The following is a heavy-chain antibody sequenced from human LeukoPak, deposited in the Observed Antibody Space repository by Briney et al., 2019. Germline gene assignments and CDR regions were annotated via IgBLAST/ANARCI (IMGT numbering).Heavy chain of an antibody. J-gene: IGHJ5*02. CDR3: ARDRLHNWFDP. Sequence: SETLSLTCAVYGGSFSGYYWSWIRQPPGKGLEWIGEINHSGSTNYNPSLKSRVTISVDTSKNQFTLKLSSVTAADTAVYYCARDRLHNWFDPWGQGTLVTVSS. D-gene: IGHD6-25*01. V-gene: IGHV4-34*01. CDR2: INHSGST. CDR1: GGSFSGYY.